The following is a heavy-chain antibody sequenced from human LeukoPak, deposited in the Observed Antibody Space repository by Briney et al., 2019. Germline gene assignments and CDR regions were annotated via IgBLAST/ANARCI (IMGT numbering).Heavy chain of an antibody. CDR2: IYTSGST. V-gene: IGHV4-61*02. D-gene: IGHD2-2*01. CDR3: ARGCSSTSCWLRMDV. Sequence: SETLSLTCTVSGGSISSSSYHWGWIRQPAGKGLEWIGRIYTSGSTSYNPSLKSRVTMSVDTSKNQFSLKLRSVTAADTAVYYCARGCSSTSCWLRMDVWGQGTTVTVSS. CDR1: GGSISSSSYH. J-gene: IGHJ6*02.